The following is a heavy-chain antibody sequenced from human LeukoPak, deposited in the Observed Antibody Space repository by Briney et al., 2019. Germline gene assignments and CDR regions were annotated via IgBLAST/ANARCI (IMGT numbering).Heavy chain of an antibody. Sequence: PGGSLRLSCAASGFTFSSYWMSWVRQAPGKGLEWVANIKQDGSEKYYVDSVKGRFTISRDNAKNSLYLQMNSLRAEDTAVYYCARYYGDYYYYYGMDVWGQGTTVTVSS. J-gene: IGHJ6*02. CDR1: GFTFSSYW. V-gene: IGHV3-7*01. D-gene: IGHD4-17*01. CDR2: IKQDGSEK. CDR3: ARYYGDYYYYYGMDV.